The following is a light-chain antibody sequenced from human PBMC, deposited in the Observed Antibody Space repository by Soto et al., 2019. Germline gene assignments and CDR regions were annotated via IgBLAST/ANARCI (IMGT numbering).Light chain of an antibody. CDR1: TSDVGGYKY. CDR2: EVT. Sequence: QSALTQPASVSGSPGQSITISCTGTTSDVGGYKYVSWYQQHPGKAPKLMIYEVTTRPSGVSNRFSGSKSGTTASLTISGLQAEDEADYYCSSYTSSSPYVFGSGTKLTVL. CDR3: SSYTSSSPYV. J-gene: IGLJ1*01. V-gene: IGLV2-14*01.